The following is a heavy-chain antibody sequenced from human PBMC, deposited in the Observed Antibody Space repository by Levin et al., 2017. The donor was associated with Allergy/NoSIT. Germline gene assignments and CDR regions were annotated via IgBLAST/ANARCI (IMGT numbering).Heavy chain of an antibody. Sequence: GESLKISCAASGFQFSLYGMHWVRQAPGKGLEWVALIVFDGNDQYYADSVKGRFTISRDNSKNTLYLQMSSLRENDTAIYYCAKRGYCSGNTCQSHDAIDVWGKGTLVMVSS. D-gene: IGHD2-15*01. V-gene: IGHV3-30*18. CDR1: GFQFSLYG. J-gene: IGHJ3*01. CDR3: AKRGYCSGNTCQSHDAIDV. CDR2: IVFDGNDQ.